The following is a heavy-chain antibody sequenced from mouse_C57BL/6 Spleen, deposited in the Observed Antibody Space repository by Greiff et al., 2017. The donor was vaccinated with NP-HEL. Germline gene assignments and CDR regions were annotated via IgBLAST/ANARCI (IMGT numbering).Heavy chain of an antibody. J-gene: IGHJ1*03. V-gene: IGHV1-54*01. Sequence: QVQLKQSGAELVRPGTSVKVSCKASGYAFTNYLIEWVKQRPGQGLEWIGVINPGSGGTNYNEKFKGKATLTADKSSSTAYMQLSSLTSEDSAVYVCARYYGSSHWYFDVWGTGTTVTVSS. CDR1: GYAFTNYL. D-gene: IGHD1-1*01. CDR3: ARYYGSSHWYFDV. CDR2: INPGSGGT.